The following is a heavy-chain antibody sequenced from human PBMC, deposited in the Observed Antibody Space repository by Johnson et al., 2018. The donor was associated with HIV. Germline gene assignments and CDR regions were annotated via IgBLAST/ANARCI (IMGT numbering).Heavy chain of an antibody. CDR2: IWYDGSNK. J-gene: IGHJ3*01. CDR1: GFTFSSYG. D-gene: IGHD3-9*01. V-gene: IGHV3-33*01. CDR3: ASERFSDILTGYHAFDV. Sequence: QVQLVESGGGVVQPGRSLRLSCAASGFTFSSYGMHWVRQAPGKGLEWVAVIWYDGSNKYYADSVRGRITISRDNSKNTLYLQMNGLRAEDTAVYYCASERFSDILTGYHAFDVWGQGTMVTVSS.